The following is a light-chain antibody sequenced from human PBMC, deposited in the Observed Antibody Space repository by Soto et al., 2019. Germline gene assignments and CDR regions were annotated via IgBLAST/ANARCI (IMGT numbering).Light chain of an antibody. Sequence: QSVLTQPASVSGSPGQSITISCTGTSSVVGYYNYVSWYQQHPGKAPKLMIYDVRNRPSGVSNRFSGSKSGNTASLTISGLQADDEADYYCSSYTSSSTYVFGTGTKVTVL. CDR1: SSVVGYYNY. J-gene: IGLJ1*01. CDR3: SSYTSSSTYV. V-gene: IGLV2-14*03. CDR2: DVR.